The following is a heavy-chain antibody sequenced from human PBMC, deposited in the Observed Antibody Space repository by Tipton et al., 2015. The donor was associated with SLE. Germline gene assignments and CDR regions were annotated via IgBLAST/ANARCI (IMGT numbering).Heavy chain of an antibody. CDR3: ARDPEGLDYFDY. V-gene: IGHV4-34*01. CDR1: GGSFSGYY. Sequence: TLSLTCAVYGGSFSGYYWSWIRQPPGKGLEWIGEINHSGSTYYNPSLKSRVTISVDTSKNQFSLKLSSVTAADTAVYFCARDPEGLDYFDYWGQGTLVTVSS. CDR2: INHSGST. D-gene: IGHD1-14*01. J-gene: IGHJ4*02.